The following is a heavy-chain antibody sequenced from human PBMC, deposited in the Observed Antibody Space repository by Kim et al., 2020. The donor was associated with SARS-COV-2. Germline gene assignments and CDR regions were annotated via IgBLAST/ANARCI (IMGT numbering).Heavy chain of an antibody. CDR1: GFTFSSYA. J-gene: IGHJ5*02. D-gene: IGHD1-26*01. CDR3: ARGDHGKVVRGSYL. V-gene: IGHV3-30*04. CDR2: ISYDGSNK. Sequence: GRSLRLSCAASGFTFSSYAMHWVRQAPGKGLEWVAVISYDGSNKYYADSVKGRFTISRDNSKNTLYLQMNSLRDEDTAVYYCARGDHGKVVRGSYLWGQG.